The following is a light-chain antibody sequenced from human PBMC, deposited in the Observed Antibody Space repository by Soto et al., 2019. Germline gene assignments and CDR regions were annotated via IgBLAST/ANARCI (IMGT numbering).Light chain of an antibody. V-gene: IGKV1-27*01. CDR3: QKYSNAPRT. J-gene: IGKJ1*01. CDR2: AAS. Sequence: DIQMTQSPPSLSASVGDTVTITCRASQGISNYLAWYQQKPGQVPNLLIYAASTLQSGIPSRFSGSGPGTYFTLTISSLRPEDVATYYCQKYSNAPRTCGQGTKVEI. CDR1: QGISNY.